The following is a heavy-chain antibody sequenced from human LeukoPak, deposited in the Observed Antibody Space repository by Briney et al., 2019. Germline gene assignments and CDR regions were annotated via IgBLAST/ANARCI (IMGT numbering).Heavy chain of an antibody. J-gene: IGHJ5*02. CDR2: IYSGGST. CDR1: GFTVSSNY. Sequence: PGGSLRLSCAASGFTVSSNYMSWVRQAPGKGLEWGSVIYSGGSTYYADSVKGRFTISRHNSKNTLYLQMNSLRGEDTAVYYCARESTVTTRTYNWFDPWGQGTLVTVSS. D-gene: IGHD4-17*01. CDR3: ARESTVTTRTYNWFDP. V-gene: IGHV3-53*04.